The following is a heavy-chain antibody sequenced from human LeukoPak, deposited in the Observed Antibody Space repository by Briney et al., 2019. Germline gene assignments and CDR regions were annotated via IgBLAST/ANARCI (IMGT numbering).Heavy chain of an antibody. Sequence: SVKVSCXASGGTFSSYAISWVRQAPGQGLEWMGGVIPIFGTANYAQKFQGRVTITADESTSTAYMELSSLRSEDTAVYYCARGYTVIAYDYWGQGTLVTVSS. CDR3: ARGYTVIAYDY. J-gene: IGHJ4*02. CDR2: VIPIFGTA. D-gene: IGHD1-1*01. V-gene: IGHV1-69*01. CDR1: GGTFSSYA.